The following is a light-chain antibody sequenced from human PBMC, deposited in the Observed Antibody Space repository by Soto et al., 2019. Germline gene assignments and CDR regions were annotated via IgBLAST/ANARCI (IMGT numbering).Light chain of an antibody. CDR3: QQYAGPPTT. Sequence: EIILTQSPATLSLSPGERATLSCGASQSVSSSYVAWYQHRPGLAPRLLIHDASSRATGIPDRFSGGGSGTDFTLTISRLEPEDFAVYFCQQYAGPPTTFGQGTRLEIK. J-gene: IGKJ5*01. CDR1: QSVSSSY. V-gene: IGKV3D-20*01. CDR2: DAS.